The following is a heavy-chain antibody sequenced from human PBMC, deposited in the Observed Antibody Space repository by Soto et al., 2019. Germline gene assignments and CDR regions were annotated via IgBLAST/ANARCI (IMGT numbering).Heavy chain of an antibody. CDR2: ITGSGDST. Sequence: GFTISSLGMSCVSQDTGKGLECVSSITGSGDSTYYADSVKGRFTTSRDKSKSILYLQMSSLRAEDTAVYYCAKAFCTNGVCYSFFDYWGHGSLVTVS. D-gene: IGHD2-8*01. CDR3: AKAFCTNGVCYSFFDY. V-gene: IGHV3-23*01. CDR1: GFTISSLG. J-gene: IGHJ4*01.